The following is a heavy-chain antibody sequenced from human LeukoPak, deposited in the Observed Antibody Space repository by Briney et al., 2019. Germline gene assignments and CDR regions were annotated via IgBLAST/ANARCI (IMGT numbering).Heavy chain of an antibody. CDR3: AKDPNVNPLLWFGELGIDY. CDR2: ISYDGSNK. CDR1: GFTFSSYG. D-gene: IGHD3-10*01. J-gene: IGHJ4*02. Sequence: QTGGSLRLSCAASGFTFSSYGMHWVRQAPGKGLEWVAVISYDGSNKYYADSVKGRFTISRDNSKNTLYLQKNSLRAEDTAVYYCAKDPNVNPLLWFGELGIDYWGQGTLVTVSS. V-gene: IGHV3-30*18.